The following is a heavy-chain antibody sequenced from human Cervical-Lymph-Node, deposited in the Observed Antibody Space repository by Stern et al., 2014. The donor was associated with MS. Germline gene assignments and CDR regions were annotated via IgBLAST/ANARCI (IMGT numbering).Heavy chain of an antibody. J-gene: IGHJ4*02. CDR1: GGSFSSGNFY. CDR2: IYHSGST. Sequence: VQLEESGPGLVKPSPTLSLTCTVSGGSFSSGNFYWSWIPQHPGKGLEGIGTIYHSGSTYYNPPLKSRVTTSIDTSKNQFSLKLSSVTAADTAVYYCARGSREVLLPRFYFDYWGQGTLVTVSS. V-gene: IGHV4-31*03. CDR3: ARGSREVLLPRFYFDY. D-gene: IGHD3-3*01.